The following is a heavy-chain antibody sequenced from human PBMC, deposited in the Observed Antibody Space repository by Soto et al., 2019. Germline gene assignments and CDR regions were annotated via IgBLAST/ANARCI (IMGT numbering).Heavy chain of an antibody. D-gene: IGHD5-18*01. J-gene: IGHJ4*02. V-gene: IGHV1-69*13. CDR3: ARRGYSYQNYFDY. CDR1: GGTFSSYA. Sequence: SVKVSCKASGGTFSSYAISWVRQAPGQGLEWMGGIIPIFGTANYAQKFQGRVTITADESTSTAYMELSSLRSEDTAVYYCARRGYSYQNYFDYWGQGTLVTVSS. CDR2: IIPIFGTA.